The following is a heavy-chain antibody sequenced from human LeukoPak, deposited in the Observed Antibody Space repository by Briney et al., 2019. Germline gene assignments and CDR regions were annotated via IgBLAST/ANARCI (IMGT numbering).Heavy chain of an antibody. CDR2: ISGSGGST. V-gene: IGHV3-23*01. D-gene: IGHD3-22*01. J-gene: IGHJ4*02. CDR3: AKSRGRYYYDSSGYFN. Sequence: PGGSLRLSCAASGFTFSSYAMSWVRQAPGKGLEWVSAISGSGGSTYYADSVKGRFTISRDNSKNTLYLQMNGLRAEDTAVYYCAKSRGRYYYDSSGYFNWGQGTQVTVSS. CDR1: GFTFSSYA.